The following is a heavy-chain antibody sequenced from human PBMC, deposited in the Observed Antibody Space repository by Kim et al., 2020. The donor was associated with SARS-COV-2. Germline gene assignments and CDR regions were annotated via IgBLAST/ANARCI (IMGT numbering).Heavy chain of an antibody. J-gene: IGHJ6*01. CDR1: GGSFSGHY. CDR2: IHQSGST. D-gene: IGHD2-2*02. Sequence: SETLSLTCAVYGGSFSGHYWSWIRQPPGKGLEWIGDIHQSGSTNYNPSPTRRVNISIDTSKNQFSLKLNSVTAADTGFYYCARGRAGVVPALILGIGPHYDYFIMDVWGHGTTVTVSS. V-gene: IGHV4-34*01. CDR3: ARGRAGVVPALILGIGPHYDYFIMDV.